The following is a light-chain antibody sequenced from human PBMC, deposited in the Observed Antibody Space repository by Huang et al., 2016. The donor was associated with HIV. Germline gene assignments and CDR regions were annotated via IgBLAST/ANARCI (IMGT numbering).Light chain of an antibody. CDR1: QDIRNY. CDR2: AAS. CDR3: LQYDYFQTPT. J-gene: IGKJ1*01. V-gene: IGKV1-17*03. Sequence: ILMTQSPSVMSASVGDRVTITCRASQDIRNYLAWFQQKPGKVPKRLIYAASSLQSGVPSRFSGSGSGREFTLTISSLQPEDFATYSCLQYDYFQTPTFGQGTRVEIK.